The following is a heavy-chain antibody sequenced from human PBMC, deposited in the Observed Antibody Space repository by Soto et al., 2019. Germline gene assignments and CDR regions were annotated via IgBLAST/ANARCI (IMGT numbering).Heavy chain of an antibody. CDR1: GYTFTGYY. CDR2: INPNSGGT. Sequence: GASVKGSCKASGYTFTGYYVHCVRQAPGQGLEWMGWINPNSGGTKSAQKFQGRVTMTRDTSINTAYMELSRRRSDDTAVYYCARRKGDYYDSSGYHYYFDYWGQGTLFTFSS. V-gene: IGHV1-2*02. CDR3: ARRKGDYYDSSGYHYYFDY. J-gene: IGHJ4*02. D-gene: IGHD3-22*01.